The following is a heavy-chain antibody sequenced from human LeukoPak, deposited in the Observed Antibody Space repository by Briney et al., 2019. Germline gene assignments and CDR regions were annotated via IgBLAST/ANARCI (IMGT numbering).Heavy chain of an antibody. CDR2: ISYDGSNK. V-gene: IGHV3-30*04. J-gene: IGHJ4*02. CDR1: GFTFSSYA. Sequence: GGSLRLSCAASGFTFSSYAIHWVRQAPGKGLEWVAVISYDGSNKYYADSVKGRFTISRDNSKNTLYLQMNSLRAEDTAVYYCASGQLRYFDWLLRFDYWGQGTLVTVSS. CDR3: ASGQLRYFDWLLRFDY. D-gene: IGHD3-9*01.